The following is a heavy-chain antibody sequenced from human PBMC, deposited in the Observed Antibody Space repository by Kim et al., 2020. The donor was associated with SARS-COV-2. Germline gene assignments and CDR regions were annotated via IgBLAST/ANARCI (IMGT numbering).Heavy chain of an antibody. D-gene: IGHD3-22*01. Sequence: GGSLRLSCAASGFTFSSYSMNWVRQAPGKGLEWVSSISSSSSYIYYADSVKGRFTISRDNAKNSLYLQMNSLRAEDTAVYYCARGGGYYDSSGYYPPFDYWGQGTLVTVSS. CDR1: GFTFSSYS. CDR2: ISSSSSYI. CDR3: ARGGGYYDSSGYYPPFDY. V-gene: IGHV3-21*01. J-gene: IGHJ4*02.